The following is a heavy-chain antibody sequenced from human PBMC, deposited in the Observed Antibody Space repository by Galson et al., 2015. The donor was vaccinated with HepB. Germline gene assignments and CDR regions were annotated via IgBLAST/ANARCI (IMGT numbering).Heavy chain of an antibody. CDR1: GFSLRGFS. D-gene: IGHD5-24*01. Sequence: LSCAVSGFSLRGFSMDWVRQAPGRGLEWLSFISPAGGTIYYVDSVKGRFTISRDTARNSLYLQMNSLRVEDTAVYYCARGWLQNSFDLWGQGTVVTVSS. CDR2: ISPAGGTI. V-gene: IGHV3-48*01. J-gene: IGHJ3*01. CDR3: ARGWLQNSFDL.